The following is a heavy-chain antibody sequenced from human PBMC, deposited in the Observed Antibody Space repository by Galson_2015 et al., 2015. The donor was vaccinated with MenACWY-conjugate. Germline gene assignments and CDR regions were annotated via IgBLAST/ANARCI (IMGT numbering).Heavy chain of an antibody. CDR1: GFTFSSYG. V-gene: IGHV3-30*02. D-gene: IGHD3-3*01. CDR3: AKDANYDFWSGSLLH. CDR2: IRFDGSNK. Sequence: SLRLSCAASGFTFSSYGMHWVRQAPGKGLEWVAFIRFDGSNKYYADSVKGRFTISRDNSKNTLYLQMNSLRAEDTAVYYCAKDANYDFWSGSLLHWGQGTLVTVSS. J-gene: IGHJ4*02.